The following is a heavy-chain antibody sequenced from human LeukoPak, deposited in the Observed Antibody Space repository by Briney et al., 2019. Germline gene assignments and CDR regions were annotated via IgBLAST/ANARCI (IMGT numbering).Heavy chain of an antibody. Sequence: SETLSVTCTVSGGSVSSTSYYWGWLRQPPGKGLEWIGSIYASGSTYYNASLKSRVTMSVDTSKNQFSLKLSSVTAADTAVYYCVRSWDSSGWYVYYYMDVWGKGTTVTVSS. V-gene: IGHV4-39*01. J-gene: IGHJ6*03. CDR3: VRSWDSSGWYVYYYMDV. D-gene: IGHD6-19*01. CDR1: GGSVSSTSYY. CDR2: IYASGST.